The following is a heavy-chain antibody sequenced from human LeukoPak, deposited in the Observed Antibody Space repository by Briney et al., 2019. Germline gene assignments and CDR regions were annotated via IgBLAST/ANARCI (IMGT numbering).Heavy chain of an antibody. CDR2: IYPNDSDT. J-gene: IGHJ4*02. V-gene: IGHV5-51*01. D-gene: IGHD3-10*01. CDR3: AGQPTTMVRGVIISDYFFDY. Sequence: GESLKISCKGSGYSFTNYWIGWVRQMPGKGLEWMGIIYPNDSDTRYSPSFQGQVTISADKSISTAYLQWSSLKASDTAMYYCAGQPTTMVRGVIISDYFFDYWGQGTLVTVSS. CDR1: GYSFTNYW.